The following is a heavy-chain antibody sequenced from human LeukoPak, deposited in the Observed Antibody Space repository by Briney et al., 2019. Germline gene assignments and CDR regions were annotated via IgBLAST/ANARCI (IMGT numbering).Heavy chain of an antibody. J-gene: IGHJ5*02. D-gene: IGHD6-13*01. V-gene: IGHV1-46*01. CDR2: INPSGGST. Sequence: ASVKVSCKASGYTFTSYYMHWVRQAPGQGLEWMGIINPSGGSTSYAQKFQGRVTITTDESTSTAYMELSSLRSEDTAVYYCARVGYSSSWQEEYNWFDPWGQGTLVTVSS. CDR1: GYTFTSYY. CDR3: ARVGYSSSWQEEYNWFDP.